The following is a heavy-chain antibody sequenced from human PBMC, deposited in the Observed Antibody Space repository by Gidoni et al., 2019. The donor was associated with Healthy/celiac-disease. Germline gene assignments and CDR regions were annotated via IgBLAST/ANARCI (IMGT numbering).Heavy chain of an antibody. CDR2: IYTSGST. Sequence: QVQLQESGPGLVKPSQTLSLTCTVSGGSISSGSYYWSWIRQPAGKGLEWIGRIYTSGSTNYNPSLKSRVTISVDTSKNQFSLKLSSVTAADTAVYYCARVESSSWYNNHDAFDIWGQGTMVTVSS. J-gene: IGHJ3*02. D-gene: IGHD6-13*01. V-gene: IGHV4-61*02. CDR3: ARVESSSWYNNHDAFDI. CDR1: GGSISSGSYY.